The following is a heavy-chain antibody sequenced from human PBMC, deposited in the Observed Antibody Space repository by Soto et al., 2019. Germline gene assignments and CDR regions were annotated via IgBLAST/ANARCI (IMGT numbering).Heavy chain of an antibody. Sequence: PTETLSLTCSVSGGSIGRYFWRSVGQPSGKGREWIGRIYTSGRTNYNPSLKSRVTMSVDKSKNQFSLKLSYVTAADTAVYYCARDLAILVAGNGWLDPWGQGTLVTVS. CDR2: IYTSGRT. J-gene: IGHJ5*02. V-gene: IGHV4-4*07. D-gene: IGHD6-19*01. CDR3: ARDLAILVAGNGWLDP. CDR1: GGSIGRYF.